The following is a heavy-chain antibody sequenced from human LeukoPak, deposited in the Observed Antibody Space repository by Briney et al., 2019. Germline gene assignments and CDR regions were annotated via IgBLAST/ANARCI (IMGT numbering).Heavy chain of an antibody. V-gene: IGHV4-30-4*01. CDR3: ARRHYYDSKEDYYYYYGMDV. Sequence: SENLSLTCSVSGGSISSGEYYWSWIRQPPGKGLEWIGYIYYSGSTYYNPSLKSRVSISVDTPKNQFSLKLSSVTAADTAVYYCARRHYYDSKEDYYYYYGMDVWGQGTTVTVSS. D-gene: IGHD3-22*01. J-gene: IGHJ6*02. CDR1: GGSISSGEYY. CDR2: IYYSGST.